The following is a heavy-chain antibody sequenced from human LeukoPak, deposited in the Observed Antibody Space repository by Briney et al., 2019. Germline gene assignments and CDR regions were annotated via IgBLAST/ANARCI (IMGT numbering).Heavy chain of an antibody. CDR2: IIPIFGTA. D-gene: IGHD6-13*01. CDR3: ARDPGSSSWYGYFDL. J-gene: IGHJ2*01. CDR1: GGTFSSYA. Sequence: SVKVSCKASGGTFSSYAISWVRQAPGQGLEWMGGIIPIFGTANYAQKFQGRVTMTRDTSTSTVYIELSSLRSEDTAVYYCARDPGSSSWYGYFDLWGRGTLVTVSS. V-gene: IGHV1-69*05.